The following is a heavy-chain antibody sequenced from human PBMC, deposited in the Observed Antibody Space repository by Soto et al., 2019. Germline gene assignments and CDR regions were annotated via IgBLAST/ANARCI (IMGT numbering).Heavy chain of an antibody. Sequence: GGSLRLSCSASGFTFSDENMSWVRQVPGKXLEWVSGISGGGSYIFYADSVQGRFSISRDNPKNSLFLEMNSLRVEDTAVYYCARDSDCHSTSCFFPPHVWGQGTTVTVSS. CDR1: GFTFSDEN. CDR3: ARDSDCHSTSCFFPPHV. D-gene: IGHD2-2*01. J-gene: IGHJ6*02. V-gene: IGHV3-21*06. CDR2: ISGGGSYI.